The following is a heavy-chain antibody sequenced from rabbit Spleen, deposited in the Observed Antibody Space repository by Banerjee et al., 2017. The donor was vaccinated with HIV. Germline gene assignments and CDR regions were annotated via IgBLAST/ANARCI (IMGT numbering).Heavy chain of an antibody. CDR1: GFSFSSDYG. V-gene: IGHV1S40*01. CDR2: IYGGGSGNT. J-gene: IGHJ4*01. CDR3: ARDGAGGSYFAL. Sequence: QSLEESGGDVVQPGASLTLTCKASGFSFSSDYGMCWVRQTPGKGLEWIGVIYGGGSGNTEYASWAKGRFTISRENAQNTVFLQMTSLTAADTATYFCARDGAGGSYFALWGPGTLVTVS. D-gene: IGHD8-1*01.